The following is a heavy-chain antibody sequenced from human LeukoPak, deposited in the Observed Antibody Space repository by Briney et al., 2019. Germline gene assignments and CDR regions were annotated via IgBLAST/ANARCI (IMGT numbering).Heavy chain of an antibody. CDR3: ARVGVLDTAMPIYYFDY. V-gene: IGHV4-34*01. Sequence: SETLSLTCAVYGGSFSGYYWSWIRQPSGKGLEWIGEIKHSGSTNYNPSLKSRVTISVDTSKNQFSLKLSSVTAADTAVYYCARVGVLDTAMPIYYFDYWGQGTLVTVSS. J-gene: IGHJ4*02. D-gene: IGHD5-18*01. CDR2: IKHSGST. CDR1: GGSFSGYY.